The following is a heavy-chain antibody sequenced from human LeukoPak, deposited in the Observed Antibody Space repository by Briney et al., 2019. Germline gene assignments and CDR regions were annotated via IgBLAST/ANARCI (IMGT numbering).Heavy chain of an antibody. CDR3: VAYNWNNPDY. CDR2: IETDGRTT. V-gene: IGHV3-74*01. CDR1: GFTFIHYY. D-gene: IGHD1/OR15-1a*01. J-gene: IGHJ4*02. Sequence: GGSLRLSCAASGFTFIHYYMYWVRQVPEKGPVWVARIETDGRTTAYADSVKGRFTISRDNAKNTLYLQMNNLRAEDTAVYYCVAYNWNNPDYWGQGTLVTVSS.